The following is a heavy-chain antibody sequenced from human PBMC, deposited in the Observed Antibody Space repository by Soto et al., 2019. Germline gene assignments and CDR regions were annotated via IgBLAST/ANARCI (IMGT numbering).Heavy chain of an antibody. J-gene: IGHJ3*02. CDR2: IIPIFGTA. V-gene: IGHV1-69*13. CDR1: GGTFSSYA. CDR3: ARFIVVVTARPYDAFDI. D-gene: IGHD2-21*02. Sequence: VASVKVSCKASGGTFSSYAISWVRQAPGQGLEWMGGIIPIFGTANYAQKFQGRVTITADESTSTAYMELSSLRSEDTAVYYCARFIVVVTARPYDAFDIWGQGTMVTVSS.